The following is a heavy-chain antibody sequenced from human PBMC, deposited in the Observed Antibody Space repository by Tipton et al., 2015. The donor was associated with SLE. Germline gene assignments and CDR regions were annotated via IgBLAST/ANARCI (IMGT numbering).Heavy chain of an antibody. CDR2: ISAYNGNT. V-gene: IGHV1-18*01. Sequence: QSGAEVKKPGASVKVSCKASGYTFTSYGISWVRQAPGQGLEGMGWISAYNGNTNYAQKLQGRVTMTTDTSTSTAYMELRSLRSDDTAVYYCARVNYDFGSGSTAWYYMDVWGKGTTVTVSS. CDR3: ARVNYDFGSGSTAWYYMDV. D-gene: IGHD3-3*01. CDR1: GYTFTSYG. J-gene: IGHJ6*03.